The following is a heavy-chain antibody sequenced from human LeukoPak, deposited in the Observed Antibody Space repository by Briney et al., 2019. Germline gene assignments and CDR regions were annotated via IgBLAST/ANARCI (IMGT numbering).Heavy chain of an antibody. V-gene: IGHV3-74*01. J-gene: IGHJ4*02. D-gene: IGHD3-22*01. CDR3: ARGSTTYYYDPTGYSDY. CDR2: INSDGSST. CDR1: GFTFSSYW. Sequence: GGSLRLSCAASGFTFSSYWMLWVRQAPGKGLVWVSRINSDGSSTSYADSVKGRFTISRDNAKNTLYLQMNSLRAEDTAVYYCARGSTTYYYDPTGYSDYWGQGTLVTVSS.